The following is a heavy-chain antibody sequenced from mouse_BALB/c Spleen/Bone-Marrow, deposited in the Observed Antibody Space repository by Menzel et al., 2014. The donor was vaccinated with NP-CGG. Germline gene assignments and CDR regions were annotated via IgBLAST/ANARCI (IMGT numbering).Heavy chain of an antibody. J-gene: IGHJ4*01. CDR1: GYAFIRSW. CDR2: IYPGDGDT. CDR3: ARSDGYRAMDY. D-gene: IGHD2-3*01. V-gene: IGHV1-82*01. Sequence: QVQLQQPGPELVKPGASVKISCKASGYAFIRSWMNWVKQRPGQGLEWIGRIYPGDGDTNYNGKFKGKATLTADKSSTTAYMQLSSLTSVGSAVYFCARSDGYRAMDYWGQGTSVTVSS.